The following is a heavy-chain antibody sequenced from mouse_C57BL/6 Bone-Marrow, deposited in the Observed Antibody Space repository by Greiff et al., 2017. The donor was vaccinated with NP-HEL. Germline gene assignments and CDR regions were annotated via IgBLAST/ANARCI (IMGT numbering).Heavy chain of an antibody. V-gene: IGHV5-15*04. Sequence: EVKLEESGGGLVQPGGSLKLSCAASGFTFSDYGMAWVRQAPRKGPEWVAFISNLAYSIYYADTVTGRFTISRENAKNTLYLEMSSLRSEDTAMYYCARRGAPWYFDVWGTGTTVTVSS. CDR3: ARRGAPWYFDV. CDR2: ISNLAYSI. CDR1: GFTFSDYG. J-gene: IGHJ1*03. D-gene: IGHD6-1*01.